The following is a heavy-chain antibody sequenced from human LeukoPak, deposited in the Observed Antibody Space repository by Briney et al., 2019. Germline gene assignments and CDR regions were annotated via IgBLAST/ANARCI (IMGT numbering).Heavy chain of an antibody. Sequence: GGSLRLSCAASGFTFSSYSMNWVRQAPGKGLEWVSSISSSSSYIYYADSVKGRFTISRDNAKNSLYLQMNSLRAEDTAVYYCARMSSSSRASLDYWGQGTLVTVSS. J-gene: IGHJ4*02. V-gene: IGHV3-21*01. D-gene: IGHD6-6*01. CDR3: ARMSSSSRASLDY. CDR2: ISSSSSYI. CDR1: GFTFSSYS.